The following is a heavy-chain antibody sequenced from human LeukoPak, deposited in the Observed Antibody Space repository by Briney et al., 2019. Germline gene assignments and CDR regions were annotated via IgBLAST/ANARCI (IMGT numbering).Heavy chain of an antibody. CDR1: GFTFSTYS. J-gene: IGHJ5*02. CDR3: ARDLDIVVVPASWFYP. CDR2: ISSSSKYI. D-gene: IGHD2-2*03. V-gene: IGHV3-21*05. Sequence: PGGSLRLSCAASGFTFSTYSMKWVRQAPGKGLEWVSYISSSSKYIYYADSVKGRFTISRDDAKNSLSLQMNSLRAEDTAVYYCARDLDIVVVPASWFYPWGQGTLVTVSS.